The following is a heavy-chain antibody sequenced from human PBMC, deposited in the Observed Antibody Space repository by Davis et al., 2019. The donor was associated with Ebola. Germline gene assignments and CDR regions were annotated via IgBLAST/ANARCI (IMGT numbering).Heavy chain of an antibody. CDR2: ISSSSSYI. J-gene: IGHJ4*02. CDR3: ARDVYRWRGYFDY. D-gene: IGHD3-16*02. Sequence: GDSLQLSCAASGFTSSSYSMTWVRQAPGKGLEWVSSISSSSSYIYYADSVKGRFTISRDNAKNSLYLQMNSLRAEDTAVYYCARDVYRWRGYFDYWGQGTLVTVSS. CDR1: GFTSSSYS. V-gene: IGHV3-21*01.